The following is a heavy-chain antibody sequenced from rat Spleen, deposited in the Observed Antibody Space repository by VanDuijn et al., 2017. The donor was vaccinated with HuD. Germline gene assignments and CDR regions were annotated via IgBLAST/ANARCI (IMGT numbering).Heavy chain of an antibody. CDR3: ARSLGRVYNNYFDY. D-gene: IGHD1-10*01. CDR1: DYSITSNY. Sequence: EVQLQESGPGLVKPSQSLSLTCSFTDYSITSNYWDWIRKFPGNKMEWIGHISYSGSTSYNPSLKSRSSITRDTSKNQFFLQLNSVTTEDTATYYCARSLGRVYNNYFDYWGQGVMVTVSS. V-gene: IGHV3-1*01. J-gene: IGHJ2*01. CDR2: ISYSGST.